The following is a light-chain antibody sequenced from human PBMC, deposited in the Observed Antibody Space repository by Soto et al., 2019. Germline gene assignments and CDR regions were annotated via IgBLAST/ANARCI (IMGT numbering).Light chain of an antibody. Sequence: HSTSTLSLSSGERATLSCRASQSVSSSYLAWYQQKPGQAPRLLIYGASSRATGIPDRFSGSGSGTDFTLTISRLEPEDFAVYYCQQYGSSTTFGQGTKV. V-gene: IGKV3-20*01. CDR2: GAS. CDR3: QQYGSSTT. J-gene: IGKJ1*01. CDR1: QSVSSSY.